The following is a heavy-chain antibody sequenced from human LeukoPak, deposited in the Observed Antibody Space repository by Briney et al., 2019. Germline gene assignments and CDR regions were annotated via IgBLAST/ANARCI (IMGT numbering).Heavy chain of an antibody. V-gene: IGHV3-48*04. CDR3: ARDQGYFDWLFPAFDY. CDR1: GFTVSSNY. D-gene: IGHD3-9*01. CDR2: ISSSSSTI. Sequence: GGSLRLSCAASGFTVSSNYMSWVRQAPGNGLVWVSYISSSSSTIYYADSVKGRFTISRDNAKNSLYLQMNSLRAEDTAVYYCARDQGYFDWLFPAFDYWGQGTLVTVSS. J-gene: IGHJ4*02.